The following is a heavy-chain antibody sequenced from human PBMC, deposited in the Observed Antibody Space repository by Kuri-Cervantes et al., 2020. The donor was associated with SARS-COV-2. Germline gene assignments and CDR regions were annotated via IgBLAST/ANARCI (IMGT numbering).Heavy chain of an antibody. J-gene: IGHJ4*02. V-gene: IGHV1-69*13. CDR3: ASRDYGDHYFGSY. CDR2: IIPIFGTA. Sequence: SVKVSCKASGGTFSSYAISWVRQAPGQGLEWMGGIIPIFGTANYAQKFQGRVTITAGESTSTAYMELSSLRSEDTAVYYCASRDYGDHYFGSYWGQGTLVTVSS. CDR1: GGTFSSYA. D-gene: IGHD4-17*01.